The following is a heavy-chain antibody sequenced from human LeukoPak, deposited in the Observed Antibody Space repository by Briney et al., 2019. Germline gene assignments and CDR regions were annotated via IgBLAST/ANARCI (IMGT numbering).Heavy chain of an antibody. CDR1: GFTFSSHW. CDR2: IKEDGSEK. Sequence: GGSLRLSCAASGFTFSSHWMTWVRQAPGKGLEWVANIKEDGSEKYYVDSVKGRFTISRDNAKNSLYVQMNSLKVDDTAVYYCARVAGRAFNLWGQGTMVTVSS. D-gene: IGHD5-12*01. CDR3: ARVAGRAFNL. J-gene: IGHJ3*01. V-gene: IGHV3-7*02.